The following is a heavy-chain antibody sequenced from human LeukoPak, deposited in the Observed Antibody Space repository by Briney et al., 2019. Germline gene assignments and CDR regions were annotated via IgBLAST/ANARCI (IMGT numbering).Heavy chain of an antibody. CDR1: GGSVSSGSYY. V-gene: IGHV4-61*01. CDR3: ARAMYSSSLIFDY. CDR2: IYYSGST. Sequence: SETLSLTCTVSGGSVSSGSYYWSWIRQPPGKGLEWIGYIYYSGSTNYNPSLKSRVTISVDTSKNQFSLKLSSVTAADTAVYYCARAMYSSSLIFDYWGQGTLATVSS. J-gene: IGHJ4*02. D-gene: IGHD6-6*01.